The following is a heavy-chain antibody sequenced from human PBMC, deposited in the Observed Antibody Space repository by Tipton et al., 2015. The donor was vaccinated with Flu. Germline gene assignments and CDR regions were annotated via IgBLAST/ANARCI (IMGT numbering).Heavy chain of an antibody. J-gene: IGHJ6*02. D-gene: IGHD3-10*01. Sequence: GLVKPSETLSLTCTVSGASISDYYWNWIRQPPGKGLEWIGYIFHSGVTNYSPSLKSRVTMSFDTSQNQFSLIMTAVTAADSAMYYCARGPGDGLLVFGDYQPDGMDVWGHGTTVSVSS. CDR2: IFHSGVT. CDR1: GASISDYY. CDR3: ARGPGDGLLVFGDYQPDGMDV. V-gene: IGHV4-59*12.